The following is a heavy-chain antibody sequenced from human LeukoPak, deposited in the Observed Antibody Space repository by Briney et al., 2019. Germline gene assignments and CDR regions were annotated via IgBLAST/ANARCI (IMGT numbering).Heavy chain of an antibody. V-gene: IGHV4-39*01. CDR3: ARQLPFGGSFYYGLDV. CDR2: ASYSGGT. CDR1: DASISSSRFY. Sequence: SETLSLTCDVSDASISSSRFYWGWIRQPPGKGLEWIGSASYSGGTHYNPSLKSRVTISVDTPKNQFSLRLTSVTAADTAVYYCARQLPFGGSFYYGLDVWGQGTTVTVSS. D-gene: IGHD2-15*01. J-gene: IGHJ6*02.